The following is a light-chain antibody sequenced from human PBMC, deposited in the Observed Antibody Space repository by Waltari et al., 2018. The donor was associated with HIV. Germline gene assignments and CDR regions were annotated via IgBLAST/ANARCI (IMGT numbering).Light chain of an antibody. V-gene: IGLV2-8*01. Sequence: QSALTQPPSASGSPGQSVTISCTGSSSDIGGYDFVSWFQQHPGKAPNLVIYEVYKRPSGVPERFSGSKSGNTASLTVSGLQAEDEAYYHCSSYAGNYNLVFGGGTKLTVL. CDR1: SSDIGGYDF. J-gene: IGLJ3*02. CDR2: EVY. CDR3: SSYAGNYNLV.